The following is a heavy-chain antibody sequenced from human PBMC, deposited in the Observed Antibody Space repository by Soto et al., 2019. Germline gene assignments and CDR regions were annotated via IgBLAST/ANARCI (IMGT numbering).Heavy chain of an antibody. CDR3: ARDGYYGGKYYYYGMDV. Sequence: GASVKVSCKASGYTFTGYYMHWVRQAPGQGLEWMGWINPNSGGTNYAQKFQGWVTMTRDTSISTAYMELSRLRSDDTAVYYCARDGYYGGKYYYYGMDVWGQGTTVTVSS. V-gene: IGHV1-2*04. J-gene: IGHJ6*02. D-gene: IGHD4-17*01. CDR1: GYTFTGYY. CDR2: INPNSGGT.